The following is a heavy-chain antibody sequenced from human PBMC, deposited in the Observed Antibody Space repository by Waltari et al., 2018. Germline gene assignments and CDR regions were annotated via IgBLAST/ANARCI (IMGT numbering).Heavy chain of an antibody. CDR3: AKERSGSYSGLDY. CDR2: IRYDGSHK. J-gene: IGHJ4*02. V-gene: IGHV3-30*02. Sequence: QVQLVESGGGVVQPGGSLRLSCAASGFTFSSYGMHWVRQAPGKGLEWVTFIRYDGSHKYYADSVKGRFTISRDKSKNTLYLQMNSLRAEDTAVYYCAKERSGSYSGLDYWGQGTLVTVSS. CDR1: GFTFSSYG. D-gene: IGHD1-26*01.